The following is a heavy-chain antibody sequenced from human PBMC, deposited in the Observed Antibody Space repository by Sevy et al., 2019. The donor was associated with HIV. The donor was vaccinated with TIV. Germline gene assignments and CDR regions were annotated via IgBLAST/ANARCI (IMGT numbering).Heavy chain of an antibody. CDR1: GFTFTSYA. CDR3: ARDCSSTSCLWGMDV. J-gene: IGHJ6*02. Sequence: GGSLRLSCKPSGFTFTSYAMSWVRQAPGKGLEWVSTIYGSGGATYYADSVKGRFTISRDNAKNSLYLQMNSLRAEDTAVYYCARDCSSTSCLWGMDVWGQGTTVTVSS. V-gene: IGHV3-23*01. CDR2: IYGSGGAT. D-gene: IGHD2-2*01.